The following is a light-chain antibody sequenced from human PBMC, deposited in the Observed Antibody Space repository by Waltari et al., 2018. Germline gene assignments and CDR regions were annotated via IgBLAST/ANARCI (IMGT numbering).Light chain of an antibody. CDR1: QGIDNY. CDR3: QQYDSYPHT. Sequence: DIQMTQSPSSLSASVGDSITITCRASQGIDNYLAWFQQKPGKAPQSLIYAASTLQSGVPSKFSGSGFGTDFTLTINGLQPEDFATYFCQQYDSYPHTVGQGTRLEVK. J-gene: IGKJ2*01. V-gene: IGKV1-16*02. CDR2: AAS.